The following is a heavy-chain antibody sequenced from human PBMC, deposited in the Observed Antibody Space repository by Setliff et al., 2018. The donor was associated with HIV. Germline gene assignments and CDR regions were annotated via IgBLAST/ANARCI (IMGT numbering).Heavy chain of an antibody. CDR3: ARGGLDSVFQSFDY. Sequence: PGGSLSLSCAASGFTFSSYAMSWVRQAPGKGLEWVSGISGSGGSTYYADSVKGRFTISRDNSKYTLYLQMNSLRADDTAVYYCARGGLDSVFQSFDYWGQGTLVTVS. J-gene: IGHJ4*02. V-gene: IGHV3-23*01. CDR2: ISGSGGST. CDR1: GFTFSSYA. D-gene: IGHD2-21*01.